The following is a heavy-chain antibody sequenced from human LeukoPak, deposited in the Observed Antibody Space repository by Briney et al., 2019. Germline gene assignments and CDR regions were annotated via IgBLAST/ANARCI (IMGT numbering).Heavy chain of an antibody. Sequence: GGSLRLSCAASGFTFSSYSMNWVRQAPGKGLEWVSSISSSSSYIYYADSVKGRFTISRDNAKNSLYLQMNSLRAEDTAVHYCARLSGSYFGLDYWGQGTLVTVSS. CDR3: ARLSGSYFGLDY. J-gene: IGHJ4*02. CDR2: ISSSSSYI. CDR1: GFTFSSYS. V-gene: IGHV3-21*01. D-gene: IGHD1-26*01.